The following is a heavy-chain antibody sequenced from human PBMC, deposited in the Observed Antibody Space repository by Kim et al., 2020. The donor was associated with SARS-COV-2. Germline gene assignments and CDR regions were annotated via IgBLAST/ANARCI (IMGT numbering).Heavy chain of an antibody. D-gene: IGHD1-26*01. CDR3: ARGWGGSYYPIGGDY. J-gene: IGHJ4*02. Sequence: SETLSLTCAVYGGSFSGYYWSWIRQPPGKGLEWIGEINHSGSTNYNPSLKSRVTISVDTSKNQFSLKLSSVTAADTAVYYCARGWGGSYYPIGGDYWGQGTLVTVSS. CDR2: INHSGST. CDR1: GGSFSGYY. V-gene: IGHV4-34*01.